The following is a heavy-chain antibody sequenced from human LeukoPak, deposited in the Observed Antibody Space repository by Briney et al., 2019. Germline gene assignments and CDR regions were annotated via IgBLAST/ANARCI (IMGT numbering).Heavy chain of an antibody. D-gene: IGHD3-3*01. V-gene: IGHV4-39*01. CDR3: ARQQTVSGWTIFDY. CDR1: GGSISSSSYY. CDR2: ISYSGDT. J-gene: IGHJ4*02. Sequence: SETLSLTCTVSGGSISSSSYYWGWIRQPPGKGLEWIGTISYSGDTYYNPSLKSRVTLSVDTSKNHFSLKLSYVTAADTAVYYCARQQTVSGWTIFDYWGQGTLVTVSS.